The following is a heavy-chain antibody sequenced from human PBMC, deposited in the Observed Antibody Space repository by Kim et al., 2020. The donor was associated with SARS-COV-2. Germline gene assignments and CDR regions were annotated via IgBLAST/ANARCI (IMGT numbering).Heavy chain of an antibody. CDR1: GDSISSNSYY. J-gene: IGHJ4*01. CDR2: IYYSGNT. D-gene: IGHD4-17*01. Sequence: SETLSLTCAVSGDSISSNSYYWGWIRQPPGKGLEWIGSIYYSGNTYYNPSLKSRVTISVDTSKNQFSLKLSSVTAADTALYYCARLTDDYGDYVIDYWG. V-gene: IGHV4-39*01. CDR3: ARLTDDYGDYVIDY.